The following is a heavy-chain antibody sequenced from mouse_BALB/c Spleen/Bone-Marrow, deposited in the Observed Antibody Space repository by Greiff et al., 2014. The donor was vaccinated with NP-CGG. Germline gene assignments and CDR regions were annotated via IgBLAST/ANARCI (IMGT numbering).Heavy chain of an antibody. CDR2: ISYSGST. D-gene: IGHD2-4*01. J-gene: IGHJ1*01. V-gene: IGHV3-8*02. Sequence: EVKLMESGPSHVKPSQTLSLTCSVTGDSITSGYWNWIRKFPGNKLEYMGYISYSGSTYYNPSLKSRISITRDTSKSQYYLQLNSVTTEDTATYYCARIYYDSHWYFDVWGAGATVTVSS. CDR3: ARIYYDSHWYFDV. CDR1: GDSITSGY.